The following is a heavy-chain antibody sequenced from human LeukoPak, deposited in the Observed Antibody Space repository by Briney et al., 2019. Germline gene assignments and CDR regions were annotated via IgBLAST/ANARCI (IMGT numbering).Heavy chain of an antibody. CDR1: GFTFSSYD. V-gene: IGHV3-33*01. J-gene: IGHJ3*02. D-gene: IGHD6-19*01. CDR3: AGAGPAVHGVFDI. Sequence: PGRSLRLSCAASGFTFSSYDMHWVRQAPGKGLEWVAVIWYDREKKYYADSVKGRFTISRDNSKKTLFLQMDSLRAEDTAVYYCAGAGPAVHGVFDIWGQGTMVIVSS. CDR2: IWYDREKK.